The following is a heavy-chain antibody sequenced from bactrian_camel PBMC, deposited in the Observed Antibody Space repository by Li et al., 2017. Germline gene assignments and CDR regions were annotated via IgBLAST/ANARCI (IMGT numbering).Heavy chain of an antibody. V-gene: IGHV3S40*01. CDR1: GWTYSSYY. D-gene: IGHD7*01. CDR3: AAVRSPTTKSTRWDLADYNY. CDR2: TYQGGTRT. J-gene: IGHJ4*01. Sequence: VQLVESGGGSVQAGGSLRLSCAASGWTYSSYYMGWFRQAPGKEREGVAATYQGGTRTYYIDSVKGRFTISRDNAKNTMYLQMDRLRPEDTAMYYCAAVRSPTTKSTRWDLADYNYWGQGTQDTVSS.